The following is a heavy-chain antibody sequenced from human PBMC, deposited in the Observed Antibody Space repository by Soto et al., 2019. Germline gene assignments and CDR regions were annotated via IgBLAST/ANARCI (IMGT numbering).Heavy chain of an antibody. CDR1: DGSMNSDSSY. V-gene: IGHV4-39*01. D-gene: IGHD3-22*01. J-gene: IGHJ4*02. CDR3: ARLGGYVSVGYYYLWDS. Sequence: ETLSLTCRVSDGSMNSDSSYWGWIRQPPGKGLEWIGVINHSGSTYHNLSLKGRVTMSVDASRNQFSLKLTSMTAADTAVYYCARLGGYVSVGYYYLWDSWGQGTLVTVSS. CDR2: INHSGST.